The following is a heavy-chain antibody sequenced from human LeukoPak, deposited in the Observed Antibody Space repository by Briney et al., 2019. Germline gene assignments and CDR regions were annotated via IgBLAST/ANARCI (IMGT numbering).Heavy chain of an antibody. D-gene: IGHD1-20*01. CDR3: ARDPTITGPHDAFDI. CDR2: IIPIFGTA. CDR1: GGTFSSYA. Sequence: SVKVSCKASGGTFSSYAISWVRQAPGQGLEWMGGIIPIFGTANYAQKFHGRVTITTDESTSTAYMELSSLRSEDTAVYYCARDPTITGPHDAFDIWGQGTMVTVSS. V-gene: IGHV1-69*05. J-gene: IGHJ3*02.